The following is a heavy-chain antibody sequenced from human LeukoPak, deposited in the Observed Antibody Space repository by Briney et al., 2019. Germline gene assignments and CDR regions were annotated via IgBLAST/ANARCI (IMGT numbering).Heavy chain of an antibody. J-gene: IGHJ5*02. CDR3: AKSNAWDWFDP. CDR2: IYYTGNT. Sequence: SETLSLTCAVSGGSITSSNWWSWVRPPPGKGLEWIGEIYYTGNTNYNPSLKSRVTISVDKSNNQFSLNLSSVTAADTAVYYCAKSNAWDWFDPWGQGTLVTVSS. D-gene: IGHD4-11*01. V-gene: IGHV4-4*02. CDR1: GGSITSSNW.